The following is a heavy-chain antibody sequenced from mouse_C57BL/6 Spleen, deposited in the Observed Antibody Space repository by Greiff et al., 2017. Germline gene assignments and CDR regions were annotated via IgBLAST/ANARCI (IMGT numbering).Heavy chain of an antibody. J-gene: IGHJ2*01. D-gene: IGHD4-1*01. CDR1: GYTFTSYW. V-gene: IGHV1-64*01. CDR3: ARANWEKFDY. CDR2: IHPNSGST. Sequence: QVQLKQSGAELVKPGASVKLSCKASGYTFTSYWMHWVKQRPGQGLEWIGMIHPNSGSTNYNEKFKSKATLTVDKSSSTAYMQLSSLASEDSAVYYCARANWEKFDYWGQGTTLTVSS.